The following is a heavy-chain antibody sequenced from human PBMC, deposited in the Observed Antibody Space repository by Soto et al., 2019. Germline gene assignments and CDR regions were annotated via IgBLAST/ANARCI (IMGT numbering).Heavy chain of an antibody. Sequence: QVQLVESGGGVVQPGRSLRLSCVASGFTLSSYAMHWVRQAPGKGLEWVAVISYDGSNEYYADSVKGRFTIFRDNSKNTLYLQMSSLRAEDTAVYNCARESYGFDVWCQGTTVTVSS. CDR2: ISYDGSNE. CDR3: ARESYGFDV. V-gene: IGHV3-30-3*01. CDR1: GFTLSSYA. J-gene: IGHJ6*02.